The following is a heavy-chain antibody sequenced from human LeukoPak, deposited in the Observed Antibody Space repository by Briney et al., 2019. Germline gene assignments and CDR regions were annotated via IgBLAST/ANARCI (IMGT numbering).Heavy chain of an antibody. J-gene: IGHJ4*02. V-gene: IGHV3-23*01. CDR1: GFTFSTYG. CDR2: ISGSGGST. CDR3: AKDQVSGEGWYGDY. Sequence: GRSLRLSCAASGFTFSTYGMHWVRQAPGKGLEWVSAISGSGGSTYYADSVKGRFTISRDNSKDTLYLQMNSLRAEDTAVYYCAKDQVSGEGWYGDYWGQGTLVTVSS. D-gene: IGHD6-19*01.